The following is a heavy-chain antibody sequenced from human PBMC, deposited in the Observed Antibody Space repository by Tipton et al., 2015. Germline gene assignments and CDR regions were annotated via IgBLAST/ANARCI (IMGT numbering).Heavy chain of an antibody. J-gene: IGHJ6*02. V-gene: IGHV4-39*07. D-gene: IGHD1-26*01. CDR1: SGSINSSIHY. Sequence: LRLSCTVSSGSINSSIHYWGWIRQPPGKGLEWIGSIYYSGSTYYNPSLKSRVTISVDTSKNQFSLKVTSVAAADTAVYYCARTLSGSYSDGLYYYGMDVWGQGTTVTVSS. CDR2: IYYSGST. CDR3: ARTLSGSYSDGLYYYGMDV.